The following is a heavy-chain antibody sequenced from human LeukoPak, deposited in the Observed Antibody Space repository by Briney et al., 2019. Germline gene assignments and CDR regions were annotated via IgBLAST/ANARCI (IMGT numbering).Heavy chain of an antibody. CDR3: ARTSGFFDSGGSFHENPYFFDS. V-gene: IGHV4-34*01. CDR1: GESFIGYF. Sequence: SETLSLTCSVSGESFIGYFWTWLRQPPGRGLEWIGDINHIGRTNDNPSLKSRVSISVDTSSDQFSLTLTSVTAADTAVYYCARTSGFFDSGGSFHENPYFFDSWGQGTLVTVSS. D-gene: IGHD3-22*01. J-gene: IGHJ4*02. CDR2: INHIGRT.